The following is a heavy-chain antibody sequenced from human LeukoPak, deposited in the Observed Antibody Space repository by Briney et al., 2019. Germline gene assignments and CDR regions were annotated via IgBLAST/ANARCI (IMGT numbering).Heavy chain of an antibody. CDR1: GFTFSSYS. D-gene: IGHD4-17*01. CDR3: AKDLNYGDYINFDY. J-gene: IGHJ4*02. Sequence: PGGSLRLSCAASGFTFSSYSMNWVRQAPGKGLEWVSAISGSGGSTYYADSVKGRFTISRDNSKNTLYLQMNSLRAEDTAVYYCAKDLNYGDYINFDYWGQGTLVTVSS. CDR2: ISGSGGST. V-gene: IGHV3-23*01.